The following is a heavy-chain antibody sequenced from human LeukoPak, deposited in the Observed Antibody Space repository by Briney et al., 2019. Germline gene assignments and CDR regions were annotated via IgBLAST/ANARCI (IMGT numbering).Heavy chain of an antibody. J-gene: IGHJ4*02. Sequence: GRSLRLSCAASGFTFSSYGMHWVRQAPGKGLEWVAVIWYDGSNKYYADSVKGRFTISRDNSKNTLYLQMNSLRAEDTAVYYCARQKTPVITTFDYWGQEALVTVSS. V-gene: IGHV3-33*01. CDR3: ARQKTPVITTFDY. CDR1: GFTFSSYG. CDR2: IWYDGSNK. D-gene: IGHD3-10*01.